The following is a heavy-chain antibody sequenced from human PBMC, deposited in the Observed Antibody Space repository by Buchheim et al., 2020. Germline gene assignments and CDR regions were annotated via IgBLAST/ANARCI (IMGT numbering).Heavy chain of an antibody. CDR2: ICSTGTT. D-gene: IGHD3-22*01. Sequence: QLQLQESGPGLVKPSETLSLTCTVSGGSIDSRNYYWGWIRQPPGEGLEWIGTICSTGTTYYNPSLKIRVTISVDTSKNPFSLKLSSVTAADTAVYYCARDPYYYDNSGYKYFFDYWGQGIL. V-gene: IGHV4-39*07. CDR3: ARDPYYYDNSGYKYFFDY. CDR1: GGSIDSRNYY. J-gene: IGHJ4*02.